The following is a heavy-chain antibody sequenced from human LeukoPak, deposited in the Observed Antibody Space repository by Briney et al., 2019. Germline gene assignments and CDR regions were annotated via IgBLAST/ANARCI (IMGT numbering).Heavy chain of an antibody. J-gene: IGHJ3*02. V-gene: IGHV4-61*01. CDR1: GYSISSGYY. D-gene: IGHD3-3*01. CDR2: IYYSGST. Sequence: SETLSLTCTVSGYSISSGYYWSWIRQPPGKGLEWIGYIYYSGSTNYNPSLKSRVTISVDTSKNQFSLKLSSVTAADTAVYYCARDLGWSGYYDAFDIWGQGTMVTVSS. CDR3: ARDLGWSGYYDAFDI.